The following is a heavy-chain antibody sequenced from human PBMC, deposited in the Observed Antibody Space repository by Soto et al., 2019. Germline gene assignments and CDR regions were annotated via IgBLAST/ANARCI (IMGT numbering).Heavy chain of an antibody. D-gene: IGHD1-20*01. CDR2: IIPIFGTA. CDR3: AWDPMTGTTRGDY. Sequence: QVQLVQSGAEVKKPGSSVKVSCKASGGTFSSYAIGWVRQAPGQGLEWMGGIIPIFGTANYAQKFQGRVTITADESASTAYMELSSLRSEDTAVYYCAWDPMTGTTRGDYWGQGTRVTVSS. J-gene: IGHJ4*02. CDR1: GGTFSSYA. V-gene: IGHV1-69*01.